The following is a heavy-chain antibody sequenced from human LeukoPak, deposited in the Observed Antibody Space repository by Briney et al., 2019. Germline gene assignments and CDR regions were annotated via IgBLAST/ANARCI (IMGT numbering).Heavy chain of an antibody. Sequence: ASVKVSCKVSGYTLTELSMHWVRQAPGKGLEWMGGFDPEDGETIYAQKFQGRVTMTEDTSTDTAYMGLSSLRSEDTAVYYCATGPVVVVPAAGSDDYWGQGTLVTVSS. CDR1: GYTLTELS. D-gene: IGHD2-2*01. CDR3: ATGPVVVVPAAGSDDY. J-gene: IGHJ4*02. CDR2: FDPEDGET. V-gene: IGHV1-24*01.